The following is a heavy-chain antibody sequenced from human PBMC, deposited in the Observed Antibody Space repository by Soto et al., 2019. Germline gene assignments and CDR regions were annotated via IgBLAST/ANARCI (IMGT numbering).Heavy chain of an antibody. D-gene: IGHD3-10*01. V-gene: IGHV4-61*01. CDR1: GVSISSSSYY. CDR2: IFYSGST. Sequence: PXXTLSLPCTVSGVSISSSSYYWRFIRQSPGKGLEWIAYIFYSGSTNYNPSLKGRLTISVDTSKNQFSLKLTSVTVADTAVYYCARVWGGAFDIWGQGTMVTVSS. CDR3: ARVWGGAFDI. J-gene: IGHJ3*02.